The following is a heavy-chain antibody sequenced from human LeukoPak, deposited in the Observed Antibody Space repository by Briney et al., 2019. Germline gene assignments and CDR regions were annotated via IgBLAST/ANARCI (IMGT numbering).Heavy chain of an antibody. D-gene: IGHD1-7*01. J-gene: IGHJ6*03. Sequence: GGSLRFSCAASGFTFSSYWTSWVRQAPGKGLEWVANIKQDGSEKYYVDSVKGRFTISRDNAKNSLYLQMNSLRAEDTAVYYCARLNWNYESYMDVWGKGTTVTVSS. CDR1: GFTFSSYW. V-gene: IGHV3-7*01. CDR2: IKQDGSEK. CDR3: ARLNWNYESYMDV.